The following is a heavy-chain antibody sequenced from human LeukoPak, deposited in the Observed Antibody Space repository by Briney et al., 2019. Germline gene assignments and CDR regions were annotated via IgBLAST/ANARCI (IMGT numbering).Heavy chain of an antibody. J-gene: IGHJ4*02. CDR3: ARVSDYFDY. CDR1: GGFISSNSYY. CDR2: VYSSGST. V-gene: IGHV4-39*07. Sequence: SETLSLTCTVSGGFISSNSYYWGWIRQPPGKGLEWIGSVYSSGSTYYNPSLKSRVTISVDTSNNQFSLKLSSVTAADTAVYYCARVSDYFDYWGQGTLVTVSS.